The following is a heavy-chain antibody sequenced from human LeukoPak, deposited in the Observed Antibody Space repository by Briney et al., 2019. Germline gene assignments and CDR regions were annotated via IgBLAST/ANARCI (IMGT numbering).Heavy chain of an antibody. Sequence: GGSLRLSCAASGLTFSSYSMCWVRQAPGKGLEWVANIKQDGSEKYYVDSVKGRFTISRGNAKNSLYLQMNSLRAEDTAVYYCAREDWLLVDAFDIWGQETMVTISS. D-gene: IGHD3-9*01. V-gene: IGHV3-7*01. CDR3: AREDWLLVDAFDI. J-gene: IGHJ3*02. CDR2: IKQDGSEK. CDR1: GLTFSSYS.